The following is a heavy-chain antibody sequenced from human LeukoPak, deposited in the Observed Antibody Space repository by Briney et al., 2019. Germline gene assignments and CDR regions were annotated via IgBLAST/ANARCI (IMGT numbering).Heavy chain of an antibody. CDR3: AREYVITFGGVIVQADAFDI. V-gene: IGHV4-61*01. D-gene: IGHD3-16*02. CDR1: GGSISSSSHY. CDR2: IYYSGST. J-gene: IGHJ3*02. Sequence: SETLSLTCTVSGGSISSSSHYWGWIRQPPGKGLEWIGYIYYSGSTNYNPSLKSRVTISVDTSKNQFSLKLSSVTAADTAVYYCAREYVITFGGVIVQADAFDIWGQGTMVTVSS.